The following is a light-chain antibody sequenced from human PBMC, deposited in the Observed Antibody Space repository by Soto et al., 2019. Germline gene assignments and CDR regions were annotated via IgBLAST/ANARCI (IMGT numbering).Light chain of an antibody. CDR3: LQDYNYPIT. Sequence: IQVTQAPSSLSASVGDRVTITCRASQAIRDDLGWYQQKPGKAPKLVIYGVSHLQSGVPSRFSGSGFGTDFSLTISSLQPEDSATYYCLQDYNYPITFGGGTKVEIK. J-gene: IGKJ4*01. V-gene: IGKV1-6*01. CDR2: GVS. CDR1: QAIRDD.